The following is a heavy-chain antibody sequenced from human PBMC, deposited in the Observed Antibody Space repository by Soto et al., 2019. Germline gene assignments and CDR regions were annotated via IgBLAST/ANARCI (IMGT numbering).Heavy chain of an antibody. J-gene: IGHJ5*02. CDR1: GFTFSSYA. CDR2: ISYDGSNK. V-gene: IGHV3-30-3*01. CDR3: ARAGPFDP. Sequence: QVQLVESGGGVVQPGRSLRLSCAASGFTFSSYAMHWVRQAPGKGLEWVAVISYDGSNKYYADSVKGRFTISRDNSKNTLYLQMNSLRAEDTAVYYCARAGPFDPWGQGTLVTVSS.